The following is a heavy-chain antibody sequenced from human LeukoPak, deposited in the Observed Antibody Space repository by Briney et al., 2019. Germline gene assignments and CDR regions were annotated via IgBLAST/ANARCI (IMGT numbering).Heavy chain of an antibody. V-gene: IGHV3-23*01. CDR2: ITLSGGNT. Sequence: GGSLRLSCAASGFTFSSYDMSWVRQAPGKGLEWVSCITLSGGNTFYADSVMGRFTVSRDNSKNTLYLQMNSLSAEDTAVYYCAKRGNPAVGHHYLDVWGKGTTVSVSS. CDR3: AKRGNPAVGHHYLDV. J-gene: IGHJ6*03. CDR1: GFTFSSYD. D-gene: IGHD2-2*01.